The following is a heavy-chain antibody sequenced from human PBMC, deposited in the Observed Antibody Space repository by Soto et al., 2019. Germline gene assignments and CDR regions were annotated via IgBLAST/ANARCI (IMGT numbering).Heavy chain of an antibody. CDR3: ARVVAAAGTGTKWFDP. J-gene: IGHJ5*02. Sequence: EVQLVESGGGLVQPGGSLRLSCAASGFTFSSYAMHWVRQAPGKGLEYVSSISSNGGSTYYANSVKGRFTISRDNSKNTLYRQMGSLRAEDMAVYYCARVVAAAGTGTKWFDPWGQGTLVTVSS. CDR1: GFTFSSYA. V-gene: IGHV3-64*01. CDR2: ISSNGGST. D-gene: IGHD6-13*01.